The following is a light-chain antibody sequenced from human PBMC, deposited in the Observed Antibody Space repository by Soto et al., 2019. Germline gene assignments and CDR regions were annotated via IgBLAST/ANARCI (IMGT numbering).Light chain of an antibody. CDR1: HSISNW. Sequence: DIQMTQSPSTLSASVGDRVTISCRASHSISNWLAWYQQKPGKAPKLLIYRASNLEGGVPSRFSGSGSGTEFTLTISSLQPDDLATYYCQQYDNYSRTFGQGTKVDI. J-gene: IGKJ1*01. V-gene: IGKV1-5*03. CDR2: RAS. CDR3: QQYDNYSRT.